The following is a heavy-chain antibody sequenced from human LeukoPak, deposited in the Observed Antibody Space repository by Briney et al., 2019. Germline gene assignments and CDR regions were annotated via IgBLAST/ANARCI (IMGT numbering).Heavy chain of an antibody. CDR3: AELGITMIGGV. J-gene: IGHJ6*04. V-gene: IGHV3-48*03. CDR1: GFIFSSYW. D-gene: IGHD3-10*02. Sequence: GGSLRLSCAASGFIFSSYWMNWVRQAPGKGLEWVSYISSSGSTIYYADSVKGRFTISRDNAKNSLYLQMDSLRAEDTAVYYCAELGITMIGGVWGKGTTVTISS. CDR2: ISSSGSTI.